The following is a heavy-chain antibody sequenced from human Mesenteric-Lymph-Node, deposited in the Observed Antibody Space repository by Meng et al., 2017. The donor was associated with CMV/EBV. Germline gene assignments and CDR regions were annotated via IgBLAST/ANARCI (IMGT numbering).Heavy chain of an antibody. J-gene: IGHJ4*02. D-gene: IGHD3-9*01. V-gene: IGHV1-69*06. CDR3: ARAHYTYYDILTGYYPFDY. CDR1: FRSYA. CDR2: IIPIFGTA. Sequence: FRSYAISWVRQAPGQGLEWMGGIIPIFGTANYAQKFQGRVTITADKSTSTAYMELSSLRSEDTAVYYCARAHYTYYDILTGYYPFDYWGQGTLVTVSS.